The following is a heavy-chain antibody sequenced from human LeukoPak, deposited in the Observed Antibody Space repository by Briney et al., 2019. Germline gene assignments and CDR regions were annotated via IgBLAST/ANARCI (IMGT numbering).Heavy chain of an antibody. J-gene: IGHJ2*01. CDR3: ARVSSSWYQDWYFDL. V-gene: IGHV4-38-2*02. CDR1: GYSISSGYY. CDR2: IYHSGRT. Sequence: SETLSLTCTVSGYSISSGYYWGWIRQPPGKGLEWIGSIYHSGRTFYNPSLKSRVTISVDTSKNQFSLKLSSVTAADTAVYYCARVSSSWYQDWYFDLWGRGTLVTVSS. D-gene: IGHD6-13*01.